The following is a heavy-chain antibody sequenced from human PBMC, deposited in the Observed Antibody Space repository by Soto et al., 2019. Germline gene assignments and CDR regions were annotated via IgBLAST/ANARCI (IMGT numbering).Heavy chain of an antibody. V-gene: IGHV3-74*01. CDR3: ARGYSSGPDY. D-gene: IGHD6-19*01. Sequence: EVQLVESGGGLVQPGGSLRLSCAASGFTFSNHWMHWVRQAPGKGQVWVSRINSDGSTTTYADSVKGRFTISRHNAKNTLYLQLNSLRAEDTALYYCARGYSSGPDYWGQGTLVTVSS. CDR2: INSDGSTT. CDR1: GFTFSNHW. J-gene: IGHJ4*02.